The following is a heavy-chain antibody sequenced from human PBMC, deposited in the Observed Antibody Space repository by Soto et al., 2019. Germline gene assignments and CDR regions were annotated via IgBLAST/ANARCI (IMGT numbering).Heavy chain of an antibody. J-gene: IGHJ4*02. CDR2: IKSKTDGGTT. V-gene: IGHV3-15*01. CDR3: TTAVVVGATTNDY. CDR1: GFTFSNAW. Sequence: GGSLRLSCAASGFTFSNAWMSWVRQAPGKGLEWVGRIKSKTDGGTTDYAAPVKGRFTISRDDSKNTLYLQMNSLKTEDTAVYYCTTAVVVGATTNDYWGQGTLVTVSS. D-gene: IGHD1-26*01.